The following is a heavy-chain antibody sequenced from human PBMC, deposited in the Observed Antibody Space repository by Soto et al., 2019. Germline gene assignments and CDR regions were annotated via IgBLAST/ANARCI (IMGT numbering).Heavy chain of an antibody. CDR2: ISAHNGNT. D-gene: IGHD1-1*01. Sequence: QVHLVQSGAEVKKPGASVKVSCKGSGYDFTTYGITWVRQAPGQGLEWMAWISAHNGNTDYAQKLQGRVTVTRDTSTSTAYMGLRSLRSDDTAMYYCARGRYGDYWRQGALVTVSS. J-gene: IGHJ4*02. CDR1: GYDFTTYG. V-gene: IGHV1-18*01. CDR3: ARGRYGDY.